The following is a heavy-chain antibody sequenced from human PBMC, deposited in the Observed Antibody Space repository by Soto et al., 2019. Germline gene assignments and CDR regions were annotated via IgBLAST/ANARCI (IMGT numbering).Heavy chain of an antibody. V-gene: IGHV4-39*01. CDR3: ARQAAAPGIDLWFDP. Sequence: SETLSLTFNVSGGSISSSRSYWAWFRQPPGKELEWIANIFYAGNTYYNPSLKSRVTVSVDTSKNQFSLKLDSVTAADTAVYYCARQAAAPGIDLWFDPWGQGTLVTVSS. J-gene: IGHJ5*02. D-gene: IGHD6-13*01. CDR2: IFYAGNT. CDR1: GGSISSSRSY.